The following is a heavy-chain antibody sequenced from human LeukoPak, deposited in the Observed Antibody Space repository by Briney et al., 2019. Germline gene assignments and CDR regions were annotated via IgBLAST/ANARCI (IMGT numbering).Heavy chain of an antibody. CDR2: INPNSGGT. J-gene: IGHJ4*02. CDR3: ARGRSDWNYDF. D-gene: IGHD6-19*01. V-gene: IGHV1-2*02. Sequence: ASVKVSCKVSGYTFTGYYMHWVRQAPGQGLEWMGWINPNSGGTSYAQKFQGSVTMTRDTSISTAYMELSRLRSDDTAVYYCARGRSDWNYDFWGQGTLVTVSS. CDR1: GYTFTGYY.